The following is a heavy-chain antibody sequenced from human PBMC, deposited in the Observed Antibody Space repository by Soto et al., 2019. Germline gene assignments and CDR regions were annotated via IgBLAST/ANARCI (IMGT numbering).Heavy chain of an antibody. V-gene: IGHV3-7*05. CDR3: ARDLFERGYSYGYEDGYYYYGMDV. Sequence: GGSLRLSCAASGFTFSSYWMSWVRQAPGKGLEWVANIKQDGSEKYYVDSVKGRFTISRDNAKNSLYLQMNSLRAEDTAVYYCARDLFERGYSYGYEDGYYYYGMDVWGQGTTVTVSS. D-gene: IGHD5-18*01. CDR2: IKQDGSEK. J-gene: IGHJ6*02. CDR1: GFTFSSYW.